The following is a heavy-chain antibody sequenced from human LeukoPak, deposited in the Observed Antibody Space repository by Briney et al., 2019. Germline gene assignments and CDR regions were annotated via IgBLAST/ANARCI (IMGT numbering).Heavy chain of an antibody. CDR1: GFTFSNAW. Sequence: GGSLRLSCAASGFTFSNAWMSWVRQAPGKGLEWVGRIKSKTDGGTTDYAAPVKGRFTISRDDSKNTLYLQMNGLKTEDTAVYYCTTASGYAWYYYYYYGMDVWGKGTTVTVSS. J-gene: IGHJ6*04. CDR2: IKSKTDGGTT. D-gene: IGHD5-12*01. CDR3: TTASGYAWYYYYYYGMDV. V-gene: IGHV3-15*01.